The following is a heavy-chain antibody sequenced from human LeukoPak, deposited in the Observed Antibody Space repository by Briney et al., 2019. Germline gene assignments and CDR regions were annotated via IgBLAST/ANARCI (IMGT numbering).Heavy chain of an antibody. V-gene: IGHV3-30*02. CDR3: AKEGTASKPSDLDY. D-gene: IGHD1/OR15-1a*01. CDR1: GFIFNDYG. CDR2: IRYNGDNK. Sequence: GGSLRLSCAASGFIFNDYGMHWVRQAPGKGLEWVAFIRYNGDNKYYVDSVKGRFTISRDNSKNTLHLQMNSLKPEDTAVYYYAKEGTASKPSDLDYWGQGTLVTVSS. J-gene: IGHJ4*02.